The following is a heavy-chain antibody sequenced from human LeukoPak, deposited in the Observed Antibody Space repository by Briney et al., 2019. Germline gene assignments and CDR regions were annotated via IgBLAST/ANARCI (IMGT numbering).Heavy chain of an antibody. CDR1: GFTFSSYA. Sequence: GGSLRLSCAASGFTFSSYAMSWVRQAPGKGLEWVSAISGSGGSTYYADSVKGRFTISRDNSKNTLYLQMNSLRAEDTAVYYCAKDAFLEWLLGDYFDYWGQGTLVTVSS. D-gene: IGHD3-3*02. V-gene: IGHV3-23*01. J-gene: IGHJ4*02. CDR2: ISGSGGST. CDR3: AKDAFLEWLLGDYFDY.